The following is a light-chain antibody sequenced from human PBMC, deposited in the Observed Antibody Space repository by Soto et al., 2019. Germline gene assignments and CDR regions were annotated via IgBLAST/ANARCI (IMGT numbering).Light chain of an antibody. J-gene: IGKJ3*01. CDR1: QGISNY. CDR3: QKYDSAPLFT. V-gene: IGKV1-27*01. CDR2: AAS. Sequence: DIQMTQSPSSLSASVGDRVTITCRARQGISNYVAWYQQRPGKAPKLLIYAASTLQSWVPSRFSGSESGTDFTITISGLQPEDDATYYCQKYDSAPLFTFGPGNKVEIK.